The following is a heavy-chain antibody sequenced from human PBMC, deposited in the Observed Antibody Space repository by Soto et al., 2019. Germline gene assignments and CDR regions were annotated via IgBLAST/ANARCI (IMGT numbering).Heavy chain of an antibody. V-gene: IGHV5-51*01. Sequence: PGESLKISCKGSGYNFATDWIGWVRQMPGKGLEWMGIIYPADSDTRYSPSSQGQVTISADKSINTAYLQWSSLKASDTAIYFCARYSHSYSLNYYRGMDVWRQGTTVTVSS. CDR3: ARYSHSYSLNYYRGMDV. CDR1: GYNFATDW. J-gene: IGHJ6*02. CDR2: IYPADSDT. D-gene: IGHD5-18*01.